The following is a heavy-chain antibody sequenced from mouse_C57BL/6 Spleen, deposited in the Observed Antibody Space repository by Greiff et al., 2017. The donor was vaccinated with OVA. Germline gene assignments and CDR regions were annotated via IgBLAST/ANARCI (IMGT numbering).Heavy chain of an antibody. CDR2: IYPRSGNT. CDR3: AREDYYGRSYDFDY. D-gene: IGHD1-1*01. V-gene: IGHV1-81*01. CDR1: GYTFTSYG. J-gene: IGHJ2*01. Sequence: VQLQQSGAELARPGASVKLSCKASGYTFTSYGISWVKQRTGQGLEWIGEIYPRSGNTYYNEKFKGKATLTADKSSSTAYMELRSLTSEDSAVYFCAREDYYGRSYDFDYWGQGTTLTVSS.